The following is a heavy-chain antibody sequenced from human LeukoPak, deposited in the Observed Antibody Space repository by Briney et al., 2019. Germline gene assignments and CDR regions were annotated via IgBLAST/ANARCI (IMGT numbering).Heavy chain of an antibody. CDR1: EYTFTNYY. CDR2: INPSGGST. J-gene: IGHJ4*02. V-gene: IGHV1-46*01. D-gene: IGHD1-26*01. Sequence: ASVKVSCKASEYTFTNYYMHWVRQAPGQGLEWMGIINPSGGSTTYAEKFQDRVTMTRDTSTSTVYMELSSLRSEDTAVYYCARDLGGGELPIALHWGQGTLLIVSS. CDR3: ARDLGGGELPIALH.